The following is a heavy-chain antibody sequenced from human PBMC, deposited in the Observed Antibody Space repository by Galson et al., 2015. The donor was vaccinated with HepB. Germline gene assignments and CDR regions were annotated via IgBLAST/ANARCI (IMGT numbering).Heavy chain of an antibody. D-gene: IGHD3-22*01. CDR1: GFTFGDYA. Sequence: SLRLSCAGSGFTFGDYAMSWFRQAPGKGLEWISFIRGIPYGGTAEYAPSVKGRFICSRDGSKNIAYPQMNGLKTEDTAVYYCSRDLPTYSDDSGPNQRDYWGQGTLVTVSS. CDR2: IRGIPYGGTA. V-gene: IGHV3-49*01. CDR3: SRDLPTYSDDSGPNQRDY. J-gene: IGHJ4*02.